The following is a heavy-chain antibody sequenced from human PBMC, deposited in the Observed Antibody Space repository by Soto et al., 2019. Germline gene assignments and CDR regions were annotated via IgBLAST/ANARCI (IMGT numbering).Heavy chain of an antibody. CDR1: GGTFSTSA. CDR3: AGDNGRLQSGGNYYYIWNV. V-gene: IGHV1-69*14. CDR2: IMPVFPTP. J-gene: IGHJ6*02. Sequence: QVQLVQSGAEVKKPGSSVKVSGKPSGGTFSTSAISWVRQAPGQGLAWGGAIMPVFPTPDYAQNFQGKVTSTADISTTTAYLEVTSLRADATAVYYCAGDNGRLQSGGNYYYIWNVWGQGTAITVSS.